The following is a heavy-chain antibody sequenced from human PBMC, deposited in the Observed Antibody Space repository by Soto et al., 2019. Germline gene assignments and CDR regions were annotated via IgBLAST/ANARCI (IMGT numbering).Heavy chain of an antibody. V-gene: IGHV1-46*01. J-gene: IGHJ5*02. CDR1: GYTFINYY. CDR3: ARDLAAGDL. Sequence: QEQLVQSGAEVKEPGASVKVSCKASGYTFINYYIHWVRQAPGQGLEWMAIINPMGGSTNYAQEFQCRVTLNSDTSTSTVYMELSSLRFEDTALFYCARDLAAGDLWGQGTLVTVSS. CDR2: INPMGGST. D-gene: IGHD6-13*01.